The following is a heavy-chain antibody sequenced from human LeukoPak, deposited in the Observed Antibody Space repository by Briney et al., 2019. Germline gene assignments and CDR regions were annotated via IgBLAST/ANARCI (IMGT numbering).Heavy chain of an antibody. CDR3: ARGQDYYYYYMDV. CDR1: GFTFSSYW. CDR2: INSDGSST. V-gene: IGHV3-74*01. J-gene: IGHJ6*03. Sequence: GSLRLSCAASGFTFSSYWMHWVRQAPGKGLVWVSRINSDGSSTSYADSVKGRFTISRDNAKNTLYLQMNSLRAVDTAVYYCARGQDYYYYYMDVWGKGTTVIVSS.